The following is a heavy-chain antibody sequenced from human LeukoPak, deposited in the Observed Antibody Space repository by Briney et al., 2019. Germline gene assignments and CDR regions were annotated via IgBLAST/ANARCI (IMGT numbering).Heavy chain of an antibody. V-gene: IGHV3-30*03. CDR2: ISYDGSNK. CDR3: ASKWGPFDP. Sequence: GGSLRLSCAASGFTFSSYGMHWVRQAPGKGLEWVAVISYDGSNKYYADSVKGRFTISRDNSKNTLYLQMNSLRAEDTAVYYCASKWGPFDPWGQGTLVTVSS. J-gene: IGHJ5*02. D-gene: IGHD3-16*01. CDR1: GFTFSSYG.